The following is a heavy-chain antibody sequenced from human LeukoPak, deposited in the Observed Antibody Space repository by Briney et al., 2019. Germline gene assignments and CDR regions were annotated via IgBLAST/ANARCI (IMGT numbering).Heavy chain of an antibody. CDR2: LHPTGST. CDR1: GVSISSGNCS. CDR3: VKDRGDYGGDPGYFDY. Sequence: SETLSLTCTVSGVSISSGNCSWTWIRQHPGKGLEWIGCLHPTGSTHYNPSLKGRLSISVGTSKNQFSLRLNSVTAADTAVYYCVKDRGDYGGDPGYFDYWGQGTHVTVSS. D-gene: IGHD4-23*01. J-gene: IGHJ4*02. V-gene: IGHV4-31*03.